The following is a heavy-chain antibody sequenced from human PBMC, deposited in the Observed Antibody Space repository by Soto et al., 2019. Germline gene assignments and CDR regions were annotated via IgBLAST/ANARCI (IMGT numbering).Heavy chain of an antibody. D-gene: IGHD5-18*01. CDR3: ARDSVPNPIHPFYYNYGLDV. J-gene: IGHJ6*02. CDR2: ISRSSYI. CDR1: VFTCSTYS. Sequence: PVGSLRRSWAASVFTCSTYSMNWVLQAPGKGLEWVSSISRSSYIYYADSVKGRFTISRDNAKNVVYLQVNSLRAEDTAVYYCARDSVPNPIHPFYYNYGLDVSGQGTTVTVSS. V-gene: IGHV3-21*06.